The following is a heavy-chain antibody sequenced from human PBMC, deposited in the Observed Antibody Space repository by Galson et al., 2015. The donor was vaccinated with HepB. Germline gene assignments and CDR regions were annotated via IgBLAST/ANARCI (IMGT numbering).Heavy chain of an antibody. V-gene: IGHV1-69*13. CDR1: GGTFSSYA. J-gene: IGHJ5*02. CDR3: ARPPEAYCGGDCYHP. D-gene: IGHD2-21*01. CDR2: IIPIFGTA. Sequence: SVKVSCKASGGTFSSYAISWVRQAPGQGLEWMGGIIPIFGTANYAQKFQGRVTITADESTSTAYMELSSLRSEDTAVYYCARPPEAYCGGDCYHPWGQGTLVTVSS.